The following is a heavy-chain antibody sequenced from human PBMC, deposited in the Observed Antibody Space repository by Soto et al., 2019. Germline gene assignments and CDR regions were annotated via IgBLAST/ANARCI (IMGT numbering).Heavy chain of an antibody. CDR2: IGTAGDT. D-gene: IGHD1-1*01. CDR1: GFTFSSYD. Sequence: GGSLRLSCAASGFTFSSYDMHWVRQATGKGLEWVSAIGTAGDTYYPGSVKGRFTISRENAKNQFSLKLSSVTAADTAVYYCARHAGHKENEFDYWGQGTLVTVSS. CDR3: ARHAGHKENEFDY. V-gene: IGHV3-13*01. J-gene: IGHJ4*02.